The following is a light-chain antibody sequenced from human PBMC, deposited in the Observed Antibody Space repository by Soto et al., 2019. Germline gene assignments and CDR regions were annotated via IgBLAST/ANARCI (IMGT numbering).Light chain of an antibody. J-gene: IGLJ3*02. CDR1: SSDVGGYNY. CDR3: SSYTSSITHWV. CDR2: EVS. Sequence: QSALTQPASVSGSPGQSITISCTGTSSDVGGYNYVSWYQQHPGKAPKLMIYEVSNRPSGVSNRFSGSKSGNTASLTISGLQAEDDADYFCSSYTSSITHWVLGGGTKLTVL. V-gene: IGLV2-14*01.